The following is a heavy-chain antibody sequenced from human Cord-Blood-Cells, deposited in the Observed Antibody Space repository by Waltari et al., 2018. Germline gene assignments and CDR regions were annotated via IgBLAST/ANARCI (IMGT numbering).Heavy chain of an antibody. CDR3: ARDYSNSD. V-gene: IGHV3-21*01. J-gene: IGHJ4*02. CDR2: ISSSSSYI. D-gene: IGHD4-4*01. Sequence: EVQLVESGGGLVKPGGSLRLSCAASGFPFSSYSRNWVRLAPGKGLEWVSSISSSSSYIYYAGSVKGRFTISRDNAKNSLYLQMNSLRAEDTAVYYCARDYSNSDWGQGTLVTVSS. CDR1: GFPFSSYS.